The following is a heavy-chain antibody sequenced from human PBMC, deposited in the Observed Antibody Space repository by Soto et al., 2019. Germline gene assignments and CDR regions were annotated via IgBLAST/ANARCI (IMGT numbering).Heavy chain of an antibody. Sequence: PGESLKISCKGSGYSFTSYWIGWVRQMPGKGLEWMGIIYPGDSDTRYSPSFQGQVTISADKSISTAYLQWSSLKASDTAMYYCARLGDFWSGINNWFDPWGQGTLVTVSS. V-gene: IGHV5-51*01. D-gene: IGHD3-3*01. J-gene: IGHJ5*02. CDR2: IYPGDSDT. CDR3: ARLGDFWSGINNWFDP. CDR1: GYSFTSYW.